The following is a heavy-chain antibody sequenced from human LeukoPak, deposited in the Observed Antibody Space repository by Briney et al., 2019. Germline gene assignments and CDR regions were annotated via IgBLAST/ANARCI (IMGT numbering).Heavy chain of an antibody. CDR3: AKVFDYGDRDAFDI. J-gene: IGHJ3*02. Sequence: GSLRLSCAVSGFTLSSYAMSWVRQAPGKGLEWASAIRGSGGSTYYADSVKGRFTISRDISKNTLYLQMNSLRAEDTAVYYCAKVFDYGDRDAFDIWGQETMVTVSS. CDR2: IRGSGGST. CDR1: GFTLSSYA. V-gene: IGHV3-23*01. D-gene: IGHD4-17*01.